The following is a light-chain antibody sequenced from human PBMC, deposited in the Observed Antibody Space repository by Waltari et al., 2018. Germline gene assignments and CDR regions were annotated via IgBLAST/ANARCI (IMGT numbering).Light chain of an antibody. CDR2: AVS. CDR3: SSYAGSSKGV. CDR1: SSDVGNYKR. Sequence: QSALTQPASVSGSPGQSITLSCTGTSSDVGNYKRFSWYQQHPGKAPKLRIYAVSKRPSGVSDRFSGSKSGDMASLTISGRQPEDEAEYFCSSYAGSSKGVFGGGTKVTVL. V-gene: IGLV2-23*02. J-gene: IGLJ2*01.